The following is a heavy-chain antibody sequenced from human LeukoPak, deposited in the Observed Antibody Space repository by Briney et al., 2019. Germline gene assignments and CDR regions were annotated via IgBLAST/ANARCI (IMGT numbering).Heavy chain of an antibody. D-gene: IGHD3-22*01. CDR2: INHSGST. CDR3: ATQYYYDSSGYQAIH. V-gene: IGHV4-38-2*02. Sequence: PSETLSLTCTVSDYSISSGYGYYWGWIRQPPGKGLEWIGEINHSGSTNYNPSLKSRVTISVDTSKNQFSLKLSSVTAADTAVYYCATQYYYDSSGYQAIHWGQGTLVTVSS. J-gene: IGHJ4*02. CDR1: DYSISSGYGYY.